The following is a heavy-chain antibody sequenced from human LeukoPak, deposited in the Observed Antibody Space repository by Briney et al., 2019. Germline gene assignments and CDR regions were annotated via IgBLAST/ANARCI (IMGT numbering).Heavy chain of an antibody. V-gene: IGHV1-18*01. CDR2: ISAHNGNT. CDR1: GYTFTSYG. D-gene: IGHD4-17*01. CDR3: ARDRATTVTTWAEIDY. Sequence: GASVKVSCKASGYTFTSYGISWVRQAPGQGLEWMGWISAHNGNTNYAQKLQGRVTMTTDTSTSTAYMELRSLRSDDTAVYYCARDRATTVTTWAEIDYWGQGTLVTVSS. J-gene: IGHJ4*02.